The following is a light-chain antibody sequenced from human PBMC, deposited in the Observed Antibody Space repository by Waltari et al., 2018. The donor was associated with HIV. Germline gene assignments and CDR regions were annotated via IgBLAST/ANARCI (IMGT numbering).Light chain of an antibody. Sequence: DIVMTQSPESLTMSPGERATINCKTSRSVVSSSNNQNYLACYQHKVGQSPKWLIYWSSTRAPGVPERFSGGGSGTDFTLTIRGLQADDEAVYYCQQYETVPFTFGPGTTV. J-gene: IGKJ3*01. CDR3: QQYETVPFT. CDR1: RSVVSSSNNQNY. V-gene: IGKV4-1*01. CDR2: WSS.